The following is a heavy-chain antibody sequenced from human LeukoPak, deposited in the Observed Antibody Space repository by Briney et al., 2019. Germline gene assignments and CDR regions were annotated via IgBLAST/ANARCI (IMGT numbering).Heavy chain of an antibody. D-gene: IGHD2-2*02. CDR2: IYTSGST. CDR1: GGSINSYY. V-gene: IGHV4-4*07. CDR3: ARDRAVCSSTSCYIYYYYGMDV. J-gene: IGHJ6*02. Sequence: SETLSLTCTVSGGSINSYYWSWIRQPAGKGLEWIGRIYTSGSTNYNPSLKSRVTMSVDTSKNQFSLKLSSVTAADTAVYYCARDRAVCSSTSCYIYYYYGMDVWGQGTTVTVSS.